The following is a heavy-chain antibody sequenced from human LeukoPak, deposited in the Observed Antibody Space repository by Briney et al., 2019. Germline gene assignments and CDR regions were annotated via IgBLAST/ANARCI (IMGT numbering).Heavy chain of an antibody. CDR2: IYYSGST. V-gene: IGHV4-59*01. J-gene: IGHJ5*02. CDR1: GGSFSGYY. CDR3: ARSTVTTDWFDP. Sequence: PSETLSLTCAVYGGSFSGYYWSWIRQPPGKGLEWIGYIYYSGSTNYNPSLKSRVTISVDTSKNQFSLKLSSVTAADTAVYYCARSTVTTDWFDPWGQGTLVTVSS. D-gene: IGHD4-11*01.